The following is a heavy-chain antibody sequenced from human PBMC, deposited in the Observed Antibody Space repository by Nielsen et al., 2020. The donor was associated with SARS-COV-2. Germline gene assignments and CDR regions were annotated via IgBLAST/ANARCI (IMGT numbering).Heavy chain of an antibody. CDR1: GYTFTGYY. J-gene: IGHJ6*03. CDR2: ISGYNGDT. CDR3: ARPITNNYYYYMDV. D-gene: IGHD1-1*01. V-gene: IGHV1-18*04. Sequence: ASVKVSCKASGYTFTGYYLHWVRQAPGQGLEGMGWISGYNGDTNYAQKFQGRVTMTTDTSTSTAYMELRSLRSDDTAVYYCARPITNNYYYYMDVWGKGTTVTVSS.